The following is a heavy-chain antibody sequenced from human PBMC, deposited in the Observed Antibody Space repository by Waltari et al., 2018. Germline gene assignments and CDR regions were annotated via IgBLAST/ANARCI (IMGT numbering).Heavy chain of an antibody. J-gene: IGHJ3*02. Sequence: EVQLLESGGGLVQPGGSLRLSCAASGFTFSSYAMSWVRQAPGTGLEWVSAISGSGGSTYYADSVKGRFTISRDNSKNTLYLQMNSLRAEDTAVYYCAKAKIRYFDSEDAFDIWGQGTMVTVSS. V-gene: IGHV3-23*01. CDR2: ISGSGGST. D-gene: IGHD3-9*01. CDR1: GFTFSSYA. CDR3: AKAKIRYFDSEDAFDI.